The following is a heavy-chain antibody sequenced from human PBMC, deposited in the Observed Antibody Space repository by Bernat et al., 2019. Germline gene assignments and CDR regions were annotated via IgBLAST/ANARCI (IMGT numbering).Heavy chain of an antibody. J-gene: IGHJ3*02. CDR1: GYTLTELS. CDR3: ATSDFYDYIWGSYPPYDAFDI. CDR2: FDPEDGET. V-gene: IGHV1-24*01. Sequence: QVQLVQSGAEVKKPGASVKVSCKVSGYTLTELSMHWVRQAPGKGLEWMGGFDPEDGETIYAQKFQGRVTMTEDTSTDTAYMELSSLRSEDTAVYYCATSDFYDYIWGSYPPYDAFDIWGQGTMVTVSS. D-gene: IGHD3-16*02.